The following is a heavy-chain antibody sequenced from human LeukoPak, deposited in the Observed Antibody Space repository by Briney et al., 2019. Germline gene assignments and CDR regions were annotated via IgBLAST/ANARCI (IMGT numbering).Heavy chain of an antibody. CDR2: MSFDGTNK. J-gene: IGHJ6*02. V-gene: IGHV3-30-3*01. D-gene: IGHD3-3*01. CDR3: ARDKRVARASGNYYYYYYGMDV. CDR1: GFTFSNYA. Sequence: GGSLRLSCAPSGFTFSNYAMHWVRQAPGKGLEWVAAMSFDGTNKYYADSVRGRITLSRDNSKNTLSLQVSSLRTEDTAVYYCARDKRVARASGNYYYYYYGMDVWGQGTTVTVSS.